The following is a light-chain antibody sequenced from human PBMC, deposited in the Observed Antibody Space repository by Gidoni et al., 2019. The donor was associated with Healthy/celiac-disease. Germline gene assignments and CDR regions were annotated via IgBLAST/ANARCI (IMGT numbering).Light chain of an antibody. CDR3: QSYDSSNQGV. Sequence: NFMRTKPHYVSESPGKTVTISCTGSSGRIASNYVQWYQPRPGSAPTTVIYEDNQRPSGVPDRFSGSIDSSPNSASLTISGLTTEDEADYYCQSYDSSNQGVFGGGTKLTVL. CDR2: EDN. J-gene: IGLJ3*02. V-gene: IGLV6-57*02. CDR1: SGRIASNY.